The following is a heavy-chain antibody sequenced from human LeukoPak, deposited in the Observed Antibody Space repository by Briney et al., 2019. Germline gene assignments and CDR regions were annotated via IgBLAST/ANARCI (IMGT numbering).Heavy chain of an antibody. CDR2: ISSSSSYI. V-gene: IGHV3-21*01. J-gene: IGHJ4*02. Sequence: GGSLRLSCAASGFTFSSYSMNWVRKAPGKGLEWVSSISSSSSYIYYADSVKGRFTISRDNAKNSLYLQMNSLRAEDTAVYYCARKYGRTYYYDSSGYYPVDYWGQGTLVTVSS. CDR3: ARKYGRTYYYDSSGYYPVDY. CDR1: GFTFSSYS. D-gene: IGHD3-22*01.